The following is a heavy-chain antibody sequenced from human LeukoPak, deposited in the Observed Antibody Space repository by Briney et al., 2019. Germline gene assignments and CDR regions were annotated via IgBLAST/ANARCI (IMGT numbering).Heavy chain of an antibody. CDR3: ATGYASGWTSDFDY. CDR2: VYYDGRT. D-gene: IGHD6-19*01. Sequence: SETLSLTCTVSGYSISSGYFWDWIRQPPGKGLEWIGTVYYDGRTYYNPSVKSRATLSKDTSDNRFSLDLRSVTASDTAVYYCATGYASGWTSDFDYWGQGILVTVSP. CDR1: GYSISSGYF. V-gene: IGHV4-38-2*02. J-gene: IGHJ4*02.